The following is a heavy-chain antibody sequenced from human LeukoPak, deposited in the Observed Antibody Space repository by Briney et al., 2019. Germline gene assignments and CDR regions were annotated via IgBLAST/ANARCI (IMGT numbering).Heavy chain of an antibody. Sequence: SETLSLTCTVSGGSISSYYWSWIRQPPGKGLEWIGYIYYSGSTNYNPSLKSRVTISVDTSKNQFSLKLSSVTAADTAVYYCARVTYYYGSGSRSFDPWGQGTLVTVSS. V-gene: IGHV4-59*01. J-gene: IGHJ5*02. CDR1: GGSISSYY. CDR2: IYYSGST. CDR3: ARVTYYYGSGSRSFDP. D-gene: IGHD3-10*01.